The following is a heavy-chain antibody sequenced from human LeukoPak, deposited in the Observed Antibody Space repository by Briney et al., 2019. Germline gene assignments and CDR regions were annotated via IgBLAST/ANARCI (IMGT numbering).Heavy chain of an antibody. J-gene: IGHJ4*02. CDR2: IYYSGST. D-gene: IGHD5-18*01. V-gene: IGHV4-61*01. CDR3: ARFGRKTDTAMVMGFDY. CDR1: GGSVSSGSYY. Sequence: PSEILSLTCTVSGGSVSSGSYYWSWIRQPPGKGLEWIGYIYYSGSTNYNPSLKSRVTISVDTSKNQFSLKLSSVTAADTAVYYCARFGRKTDTAMVMGFDYWGQGTLVTVSS.